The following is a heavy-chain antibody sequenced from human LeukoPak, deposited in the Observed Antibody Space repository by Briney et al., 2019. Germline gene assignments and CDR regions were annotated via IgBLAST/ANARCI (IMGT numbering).Heavy chain of an antibody. D-gene: IGHD5-24*01. CDR3: AREALQMDYYYGMDV. Sequence: ASVKVSCKASGYTFTGYYMHWVRQAPGQGLECMGWINPNSGGTNYAQKFQGWVTMTRDTSISTAYMELSRLRSDDTAVYYCAREALQMDYYYGMDVWGQGTTVTVSS. V-gene: IGHV1-2*04. J-gene: IGHJ6*02. CDR1: GYTFTGYY. CDR2: INPNSGGT.